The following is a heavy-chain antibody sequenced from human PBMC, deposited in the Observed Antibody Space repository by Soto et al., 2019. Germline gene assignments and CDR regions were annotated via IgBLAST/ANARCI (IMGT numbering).Heavy chain of an antibody. J-gene: IGHJ4*02. D-gene: IGHD6-19*01. CDR2: IYYSGST. Sequence: SETLSLTCTVSGDSVSSATYYWSWIRQPPGKALEWIGSIYYSGSTNYNPSLRSRVIMSVDTTNMDPEDTATYYCAHRPSGWYLFDYWGQGTLVTVSS. V-gene: IGHV4-61*01. CDR3: FDY. CDR1: GDSVSSATYY.